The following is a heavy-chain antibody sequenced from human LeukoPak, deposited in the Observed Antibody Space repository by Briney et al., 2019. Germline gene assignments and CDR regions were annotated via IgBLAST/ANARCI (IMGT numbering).Heavy chain of an antibody. CDR2: ISGSGGNT. CDR1: GFTFSDYA. CDR3: ARDPGRAIYPINYFDF. D-gene: IGHD3-3*02. J-gene: IGHJ4*02. Sequence: GGSLRLSCAASGFTFSDYAMSWVRQAPGKGLQLVSRISGSGGNTYYADSVKGRFTISRDNSKNTLYLQLNSLSAEDTAVYFCARDPGRAIYPINYFDFWGQGTLVTVSS. V-gene: IGHV3-23*01.